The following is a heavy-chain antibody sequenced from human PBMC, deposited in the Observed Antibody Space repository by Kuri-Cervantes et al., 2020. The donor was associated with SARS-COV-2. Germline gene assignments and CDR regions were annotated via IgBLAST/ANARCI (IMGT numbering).Heavy chain of an antibody. D-gene: IGHD3-10*01. J-gene: IGHJ6*02. V-gene: IGHV7-4-1*02. CDR3: ARDREGSGSYYTLNYYYYGMDV. CDR2: INTNTGNP. Sequence: ASVKVSCKASGYTFTSYAMNWVRQAPGQGLEWMGGINTNTGNPTYAQGFTGRFVFSSDTSVSTAYLQISSLKAEDTAVYYCARDREGSGSYYTLNYYYYGMDVWGQGTTVTVSS. CDR1: GYTFTSYA.